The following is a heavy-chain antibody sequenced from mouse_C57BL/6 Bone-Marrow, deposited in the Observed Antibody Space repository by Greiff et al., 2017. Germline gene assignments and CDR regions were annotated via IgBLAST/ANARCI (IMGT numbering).Heavy chain of an antibody. V-gene: IGHV1-59*01. CDR1: GYTFTSYW. Sequence: QVQLQQPGAELVRPGTSVKLSCKASGYTFTSYWMHWVKQRPGQGLEWIGVIDPSDSYTNYNQKFKGNATLTVHTSSSTAYMQLSSLTSEDSAVYYCAREKIWITTVVEGYWYFDVWGTGTTVTVSS. D-gene: IGHD1-1*01. CDR2: IDPSDSYT. CDR3: AREKIWITTVVEGYWYFDV. J-gene: IGHJ1*03.